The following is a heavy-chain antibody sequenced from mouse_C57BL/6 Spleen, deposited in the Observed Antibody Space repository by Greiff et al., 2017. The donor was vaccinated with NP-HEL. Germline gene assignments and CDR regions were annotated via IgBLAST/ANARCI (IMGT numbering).Heavy chain of an antibody. CDR1: GYTFTSYW. CDR2: IDPSDSYT. V-gene: IGHV1-69*01. D-gene: IGHD3-2*02. J-gene: IGHJ3*01. CDR3: ARSRTAQATFAY. Sequence: QVQLKQPGAELVMPGASVKLSCKASGYTFTSYWMYWVKQRPGQGLEWIGEIDPSDSYTNYNQKFKGKSTLTVDKSSSTAYMQLSSLTSEDSAVYYCARSRTAQATFAYWGQGTLVTVSA.